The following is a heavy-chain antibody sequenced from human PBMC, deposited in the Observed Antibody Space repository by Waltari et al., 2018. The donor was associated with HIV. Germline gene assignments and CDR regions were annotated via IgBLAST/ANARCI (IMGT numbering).Heavy chain of an antibody. D-gene: IGHD3-16*02. Sequence: QLQLQESGPGLVKPSETLSLTYIVSGGSISRSDYYWGCVRQPPGKGLEWIASVYSSGNTYYNPSLKWRVTRSVDTSKNHFSLRLSSVTAADTAVYYCARHAVILAPPPDNWFDPWGQGTLVTVSS. CDR3: ARHAVILAPPPDNWFDP. V-gene: IGHV4-39*01. CDR1: GGSISRSDYY. CDR2: VYSSGNT. J-gene: IGHJ5*02.